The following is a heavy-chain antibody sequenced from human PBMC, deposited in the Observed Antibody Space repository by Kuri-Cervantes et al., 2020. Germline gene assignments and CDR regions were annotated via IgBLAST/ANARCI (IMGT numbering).Heavy chain of an antibody. Sequence: SVKVSCKASGGTFSSYAISWVRQAPGQGLEWMGGIIPIFGTANYAQKFQGRVTITTDESTSTAYMELSSLRSDDTAVYYCARMDYYDTSGGGAFDIWGQGTMVTVSS. V-gene: IGHV1-69*05. CDR2: IIPIFGTA. CDR3: ARMDYYDTSGGGAFDI. CDR1: GGTFSSYA. D-gene: IGHD3-22*01. J-gene: IGHJ3*02.